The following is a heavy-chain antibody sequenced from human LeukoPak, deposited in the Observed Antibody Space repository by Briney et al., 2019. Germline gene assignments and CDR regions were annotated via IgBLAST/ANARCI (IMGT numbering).Heavy chain of an antibody. CDR2: ISAYNGHT. Sequence: ASVKVSCKASGYSFTNYGILWVRQAPGQGLEWMGWISAYNGHTNYAQKLQDRVTMTTETSTGTAYMELRSLISDDTAVYYCARITMVRGVLFDWYFDLWGRGTLVTASS. D-gene: IGHD3-10*01. J-gene: IGHJ2*01. CDR1: GYSFTNYG. V-gene: IGHV1-18*01. CDR3: ARITMVRGVLFDWYFDL.